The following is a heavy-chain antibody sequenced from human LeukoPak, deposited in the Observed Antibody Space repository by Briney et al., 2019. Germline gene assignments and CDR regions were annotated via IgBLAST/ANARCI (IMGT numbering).Heavy chain of an antibody. Sequence: SETLSLTCTVSGGSISSGDYYWSWIRQPPGKGLEWIRYIYYSGSTYYNPSLKSRVTISVDTSKNQFSLKLSSVTAADTAVYYCASGIAAAGSNPLIDYWGQGTLVTVSS. D-gene: IGHD6-13*01. CDR3: ASGIAAAGSNPLIDY. CDR2: IYYSGST. V-gene: IGHV4-30-4*01. CDR1: GGSISSGDYY. J-gene: IGHJ4*02.